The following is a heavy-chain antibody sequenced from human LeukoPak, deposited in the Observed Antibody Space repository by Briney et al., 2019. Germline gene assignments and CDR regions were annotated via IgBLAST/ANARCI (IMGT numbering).Heavy chain of an antibody. Sequence: GGSLRLSCATSGFTFSSYAMNWVRQAPGKGLECVSFISTSGDFTYYAASVKGRFTVSRDNSKNTLYLQMNSLRAEDTAVYYCARDTMAYYYGMDVWGQGTTVTVSS. V-gene: IGHV3-23*01. CDR1: GFTFSSYA. CDR3: ARDTMAYYYGMDV. D-gene: IGHD3-3*01. J-gene: IGHJ6*02. CDR2: ISTSGDFT.